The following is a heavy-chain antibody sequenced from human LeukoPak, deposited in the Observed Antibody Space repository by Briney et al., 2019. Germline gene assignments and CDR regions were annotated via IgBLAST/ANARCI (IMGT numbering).Heavy chain of an antibody. D-gene: IGHD5-12*01. CDR2: INWNGGST. V-gene: IGHV3-20*04. CDR3: ATEVGYSGYDYGY. Sequence: PGGSLTLSCAASGFTFDDYGMSWVRQAPGKGLEWVSDINWNGGSTGYADSVRGRFTISRDNAKNSLYLQMNSLRAEDTALYYCATEVGYSGYDYGYWGQGTLVTVSS. CDR1: GFTFDDYG. J-gene: IGHJ4*02.